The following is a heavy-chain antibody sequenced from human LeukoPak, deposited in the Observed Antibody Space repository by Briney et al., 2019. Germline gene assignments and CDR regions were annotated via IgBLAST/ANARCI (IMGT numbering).Heavy chain of an antibody. Sequence: SETLSLTCAVYGGSFSGYYWSWIRQPPGKGLEWIGEINHSGSTNYNPSLGSRVTMSVDTSKKQISLKLRSVTAADTAMYYCARDRLRHFDPWGQGTLVTVSS. V-gene: IGHV4-34*01. CDR1: GGSFSGYY. D-gene: IGHD4-17*01. CDR3: ARDRLRHFDP. CDR2: INHSGST. J-gene: IGHJ5*02.